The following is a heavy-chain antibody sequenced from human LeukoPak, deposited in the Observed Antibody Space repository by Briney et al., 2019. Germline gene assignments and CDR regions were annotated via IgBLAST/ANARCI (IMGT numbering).Heavy chain of an antibody. CDR3: ARDYEMSFDY. CDR2: IYYNGST. J-gene: IGHJ4*02. D-gene: IGHD3-3*01. V-gene: IGHV4-31*03. Sequence: SQTLSLTCTVSGGSISSGGYYWSWIRQHPGKGLEWIGYIYYNGSTYYDPSLKSRVTISVDTSKNQFSLKLSSVTAADTAVYYCARDYEMSFDYWGQGTLVTVSS. CDR1: GGSISSGGYY.